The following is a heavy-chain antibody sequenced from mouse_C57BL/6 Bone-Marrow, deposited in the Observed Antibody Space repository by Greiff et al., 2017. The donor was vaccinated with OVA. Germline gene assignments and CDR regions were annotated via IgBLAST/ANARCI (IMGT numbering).Heavy chain of an antibody. J-gene: IGHJ3*01. CDR1: GYTFTSYW. V-gene: IGHV1-55*01. Sequence: QVQLQQPGAELVKPGASVKLSCKASGYTFTSYWMHWVKQRPGRGLEWIGDIYPGSGSTNYNEKFKSKATLTVDTSSSTAYMQLSSLTSEDSAVYYCARWGGFAYWGQGTLVTVSA. CDR3: ARWGGFAY. CDR2: IYPGSGST.